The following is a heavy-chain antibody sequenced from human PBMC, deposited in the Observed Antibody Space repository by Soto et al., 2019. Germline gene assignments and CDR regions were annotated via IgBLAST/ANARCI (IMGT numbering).Heavy chain of an antibody. D-gene: IGHD3-22*01. CDR3: AKDLDSSGSLDY. CDR1: GFTFSSYG. CDR2: ISYDGSNK. Sequence: LRLSCAASGFTFSSYGMHWVRQAPGKGLEWVAVISYDGSNKYYADSVKGRFTISRDNSKNTLYLQMNSLRAEDTAVYYRAKDLDSSGSLDYWGQGTLVTVSS. J-gene: IGHJ4*02. V-gene: IGHV3-30*18.